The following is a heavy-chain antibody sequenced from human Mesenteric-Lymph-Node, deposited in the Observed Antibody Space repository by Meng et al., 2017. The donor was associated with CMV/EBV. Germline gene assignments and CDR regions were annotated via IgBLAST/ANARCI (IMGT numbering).Heavy chain of an antibody. CDR3: ARALREYGLGSYSPHYYFDY. D-gene: IGHD3-10*01. CDR2: ISEDGSIR. CDR1: GFTFRSYA. Sequence: GESLKISCATSGFTFRSYAMHWVRQAPGKGLEWVALISEDGSIRRYANSVKGRFTISRDNAQNSLFLQMNSLRAEDTATYYCARALREYGLGSYSPHYYFDYWGQGTLVTVSS. J-gene: IGHJ4*02. V-gene: IGHV3-30*07.